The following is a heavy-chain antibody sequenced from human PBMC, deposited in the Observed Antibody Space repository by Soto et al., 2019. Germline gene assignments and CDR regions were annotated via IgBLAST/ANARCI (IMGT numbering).Heavy chain of an antibody. D-gene: IGHD2-21*02. V-gene: IGHV4-39*01. CDR3: ARQRTTVVTQAYFDH. Sequence: SETLSVTCIFSGESISSSSYYWGWIRQPPGKGLEWIGSIYYSGRTYYNPSFESRVTISIDTSKNQFSLKLSSVTATDTAVYYCARQRTTVVTQAYFDHWGQGALVTVSS. J-gene: IGHJ4*02. CDR2: IYYSGRT. CDR1: GESISSSSYY.